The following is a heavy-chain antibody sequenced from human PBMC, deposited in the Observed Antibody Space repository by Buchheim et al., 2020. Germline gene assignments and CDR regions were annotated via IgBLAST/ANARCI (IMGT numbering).Heavy chain of an antibody. CDR3: AREGYCSGGSCYSAETFDY. D-gene: IGHD2-15*01. J-gene: IGHJ4*02. Sequence: QVQLQESGPGLVTPSQTLSLTCTVSGDSISSGGHYWSWIRQRPGEGLEWIGYIYDSASTYYNPSLQSRITMSLDTSNNQSSLKLTSVTVADTAVYYCAREGYCSGGSCYSAETFDYWGQGTL. V-gene: IGHV4-31*03. CDR1: GDSISSGGHY. CDR2: IYDSAST.